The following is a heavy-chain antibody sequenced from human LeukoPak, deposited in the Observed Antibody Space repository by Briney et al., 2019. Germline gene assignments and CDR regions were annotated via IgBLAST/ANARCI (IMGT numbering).Heavy chain of an antibody. V-gene: IGHV5-51*01. J-gene: IGHJ4*02. Sequence: PGESLKISCKGSGYSFTSYWIGWVRQMPGKGLEWMGIIYPGDSDTRYSPSFQGQVTISADKSISTAYLQWSSLKASDTAMYYCARCHRAGFWSGYYIYWGQGTLVTVSS. CDR1: GYSFTSYW. D-gene: IGHD3-3*01. CDR3: ARCHRAGFWSGYYIY. CDR2: IYPGDSDT.